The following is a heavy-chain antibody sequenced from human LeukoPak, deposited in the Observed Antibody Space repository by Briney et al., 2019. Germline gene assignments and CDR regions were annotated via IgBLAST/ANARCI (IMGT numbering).Heavy chain of an antibody. J-gene: IGHJ6*02. D-gene: IGHD6-6*01. CDR1: GFTFSDYY. CDR2: ISSSGSTI. V-gene: IGHV3-11*01. CDR3: ARVGLGSSSESYYYYGMDV. Sequence: GGSLRLSCAASGFTFSDYYMSWIRQAPGKGLEWVSYISSSGSTIYYADSVKGRFTISRDNAKNSLYLQMNSLRAEDTAVYYCARVGLGSSSESYYYYGMDVWGQGTTVTVSS.